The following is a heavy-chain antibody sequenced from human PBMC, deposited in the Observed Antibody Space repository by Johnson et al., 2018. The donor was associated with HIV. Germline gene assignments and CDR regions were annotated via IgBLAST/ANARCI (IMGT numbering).Heavy chain of an antibody. D-gene: IGHD6-13*01. Sequence: VQLVESGGGLVQPGGSLRLSCTASGFTFSSYDMHWVRQATGKGLEWASVIYSGGSTYYADSVKGRFTISRDNSKNTLYLQMNSLRAGDTAVHYCARGRGYSSSKDAFHIWGQGTMVTVSS. V-gene: IGHV3-66*01. CDR2: IYSGGST. J-gene: IGHJ3*02. CDR3: ARGRGYSSSKDAFHI. CDR1: GFTFSSYD.